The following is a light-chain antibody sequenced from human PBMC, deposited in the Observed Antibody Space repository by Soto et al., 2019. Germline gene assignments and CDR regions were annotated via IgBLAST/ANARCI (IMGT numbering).Light chain of an antibody. Sequence: QSALTQPASVSGSPGQSIAISCTGTSSDVGGYNYVSWYQHHPGKAPTVMIYDVSNRPSGVSDRFSGSKSGNTASLTISGLQADDEADYYCSSYTSSSTYVFGTGTKVNVL. CDR1: SSDVGGYNY. V-gene: IGLV2-14*03. J-gene: IGLJ1*01. CDR3: SSYTSSSTYV. CDR2: DVS.